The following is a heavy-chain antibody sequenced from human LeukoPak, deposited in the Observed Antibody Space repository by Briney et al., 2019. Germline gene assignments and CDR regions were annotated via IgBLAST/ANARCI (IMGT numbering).Heavy chain of an antibody. CDR1: GFTFNNYG. J-gene: IGHJ4*02. D-gene: IGHD6-19*01. Sequence: GRSLTLSCAASGFTFNNYGIHWVRQAPGKGLEWVAVMSYDGDNKYYADSLKGRFTISRDNSKNTLFLQMHNLRAEDTAVYYCARDSSGWYLSYWGQGTLVTVSS. CDR2: MSYDGDNK. V-gene: IGHV3-30*03. CDR3: ARDSSGWYLSY.